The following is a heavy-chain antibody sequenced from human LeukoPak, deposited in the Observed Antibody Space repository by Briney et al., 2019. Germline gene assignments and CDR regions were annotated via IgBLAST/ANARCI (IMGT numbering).Heavy chain of an antibody. CDR1: GFTVSSYS. CDR2: IDSSGSKL. CDR3: ARVRSSSCFSVDY. V-gene: IGHV3-21*01. J-gene: IGHJ4*02. Sequence: GGSLRLSCAAPGFTVSSYSMNWVRQAPGKGLEWVSSIDSSGSKLYYADSVKGRFTISRDNAKNSLYLQMNSLRDEDTAVYYCARVRSSSCFSVDYWGQGTLVTVSS. D-gene: IGHD2-2*01.